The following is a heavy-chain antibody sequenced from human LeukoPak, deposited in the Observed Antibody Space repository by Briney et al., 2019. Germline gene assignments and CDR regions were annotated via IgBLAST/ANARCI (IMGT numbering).Heavy chain of an antibody. CDR2: FDPEDGET. CDR1: GYTLTGLS. V-gene: IGHV1-24*01. Sequence: ASVKVSCKVSGYTLTGLSMHWVRQAPGKGLEWMGGFDPEDGETIYAQKFQGRVTMTEDTSTDTAYMELSSLRSEDTAVYYCATARYYYDSSGYYRYWGQGTLVTVSS. J-gene: IGHJ4*02. CDR3: ATARYYYDSSGYYRY. D-gene: IGHD3-22*01.